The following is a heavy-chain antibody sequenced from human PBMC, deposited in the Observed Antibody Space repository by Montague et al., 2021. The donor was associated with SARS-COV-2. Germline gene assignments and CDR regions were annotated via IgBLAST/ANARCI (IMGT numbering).Heavy chain of an antibody. D-gene: IGHD2-21*01. V-gene: IGHV4-30-4*08. Sequence: TLSLTCTVSGVATSRDDYYWSWIRHPPGKGLEWSGHIHYSGTTYYNPSLKSRVTISVDTSKNQFSLKLRSVTAADTAVFYCARDHSSWGQGTLVTVSS. CDR2: IHYSGTT. CDR3: ARDHSS. CDR1: GVATSRDDYY. J-gene: IGHJ5*02.